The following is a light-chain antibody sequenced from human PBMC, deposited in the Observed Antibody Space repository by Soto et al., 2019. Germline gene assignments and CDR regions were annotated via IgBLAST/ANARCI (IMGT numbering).Light chain of an antibody. J-gene: IGLJ1*01. CDR1: SSDVGGYNY. V-gene: IGLV2-14*01. CDR3: TSYTSSSTLDV. Sequence: QSVLTQPASVSGSPGQSITISCTGTSSDVGGYNYVPWYQQHPGKAPKLMIYEVSNRPLGVSNRFSGSKSGNTAPLTISGLQAEDEADYYCTSYTSSSTLDVFGTGTKVTVL. CDR2: EVS.